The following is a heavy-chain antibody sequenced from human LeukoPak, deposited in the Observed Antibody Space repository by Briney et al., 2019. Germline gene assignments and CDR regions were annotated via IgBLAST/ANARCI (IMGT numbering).Heavy chain of an antibody. CDR3: ARDRVRYCSGGSCFTFDY. CDR2: IWYDGSNK. V-gene: IGHV3-33*08. CDR1: GFTFSSYA. D-gene: IGHD2-15*01. Sequence: PGGSLRLSCAASGFTFSSYAMSWVRQAPGKGLEWVAVIWYDGSNKYYADSVKGRFTISRDNSKNTLYLQMNSLRAEDTAVYYCARDRVRYCSGGSCFTFDYWGQGTLVTVSS. J-gene: IGHJ4*02.